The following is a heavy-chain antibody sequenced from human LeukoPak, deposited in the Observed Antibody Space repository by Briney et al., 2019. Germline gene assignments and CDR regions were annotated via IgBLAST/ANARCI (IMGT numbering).Heavy chain of an antibody. CDR2: IYHSGST. V-gene: IGHV4-30-2*01. J-gene: IGHJ4*02. Sequence: PSETLSLTCAVSGGSISSGGYSWSWIRQPPGKGLEWIGYIYHSGSTYYNPSLKSRVTISVDRSKKQFSLKLSSVTAADTAVYYCARSNARSHESYYFDYWGQGTLVTVSS. CDR3: ARSNARSHESYYFDY. D-gene: IGHD3-16*01. CDR1: GGSISSGGYS.